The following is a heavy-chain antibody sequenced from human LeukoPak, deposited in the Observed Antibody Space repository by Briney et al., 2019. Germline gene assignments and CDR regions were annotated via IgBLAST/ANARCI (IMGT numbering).Heavy chain of an antibody. CDR3: AKDTGGYGDLAFDY. J-gene: IGHJ4*02. D-gene: IGHD4-17*01. CDR2: ISYDGSNK. Sequence: PGGSLRLSCAASGFTFSSYGMHWVRQAPGKGLEWVAVISYDGSNKYYADSVKGRFTISRDNSKNTLYLQMNSLRAEDTAVYYCAKDTGGYGDLAFDYWGQGTLVTVSS. V-gene: IGHV3-30*18. CDR1: GFTFSSYG.